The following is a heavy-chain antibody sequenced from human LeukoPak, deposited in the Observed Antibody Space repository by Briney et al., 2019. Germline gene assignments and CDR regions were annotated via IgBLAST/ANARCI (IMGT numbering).Heavy chain of an antibody. Sequence: GASVKVSCKASGYTFTSYGISWVRQAPGQGLEWMGRINPNSGDTKCAEKFQGGLTMTRDTSIDTAYMELSGLRSDDTAVYYCSTGSGSYPPPFEYWGQGTLVTVS. V-gene: IGHV1-2*06. D-gene: IGHD3-10*01. CDR1: GYTFTSYG. CDR3: STGSGSYPPPFEY. CDR2: INPNSGDT. J-gene: IGHJ4*02.